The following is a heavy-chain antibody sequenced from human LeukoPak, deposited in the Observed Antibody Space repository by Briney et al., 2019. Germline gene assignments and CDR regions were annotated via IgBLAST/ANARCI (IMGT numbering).Heavy chain of an antibody. Sequence: SETLSLTCAVYGGSFSGYYWSWIRQPPGKGLEWIGEIKHSGSTNYNPSLKSRATISVDTSKNQFSLKLSSVTAADTAVYYCARGIAAAVPFDYWGQGTLVTVSS. D-gene: IGHD6-13*01. V-gene: IGHV4-34*01. CDR1: GGSFSGYY. CDR3: ARGIAAAVPFDY. J-gene: IGHJ4*02. CDR2: IKHSGST.